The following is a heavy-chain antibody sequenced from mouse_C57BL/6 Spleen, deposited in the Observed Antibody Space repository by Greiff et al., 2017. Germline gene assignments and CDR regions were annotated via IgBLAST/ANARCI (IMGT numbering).Heavy chain of an antibody. Sequence: VQVVESGPGLVQPSQSLSITCTVSGFSLTSYGVHWVRQSPGKGLEWLGVIWSGGSTDYNAAFISRLSISKDNSKSQVFFKMNSLQADDTAIYYCARNEGPLITTVVEGFAYWGQGTLVTVSA. CDR1: GFSLTSYG. CDR3: ARNEGPLITTVVEGFAY. V-gene: IGHV2-2*01. CDR2: IWSGGST. J-gene: IGHJ3*01. D-gene: IGHD1-1*01.